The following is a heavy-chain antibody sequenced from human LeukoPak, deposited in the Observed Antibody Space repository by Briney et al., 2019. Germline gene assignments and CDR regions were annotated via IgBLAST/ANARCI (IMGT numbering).Heavy chain of an antibody. CDR1: GRSITSNSYY. V-gene: IGHV4-39*01. CDR3: ARMRTRVVTLFEY. D-gene: IGHD2-21*02. Sequence: SETLSLTCTVSGRSITSNSYYWGWIRQPPGKGREWIGSIYYSGSTYSNPPHKSRITISVDTSKTQFSLMLSSVTAADTAVYYCARMRTRVVTLFEYWGQGTLVTVSS. CDR2: IYYSGST. J-gene: IGHJ4*02.